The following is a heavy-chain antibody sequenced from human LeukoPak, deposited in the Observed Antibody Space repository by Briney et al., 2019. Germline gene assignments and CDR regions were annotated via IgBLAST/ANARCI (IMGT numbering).Heavy chain of an antibody. D-gene: IGHD1-14*01. CDR1: GFTFSAYG. CDR2: ISYDGINK. J-gene: IGHJ4*02. V-gene: IGHV3-30*18. Sequence: HPGGSLRLSCAVSGFTFSAYGMHWVRQAPGKGLEWVANISYDGINKYYPDSVKGRFTISRDNAKNTLYLQMNSLRAEDTAVYYCAKDTRDDHHSDYWGQGTLVTVSS. CDR3: AKDTRDDHHSDY.